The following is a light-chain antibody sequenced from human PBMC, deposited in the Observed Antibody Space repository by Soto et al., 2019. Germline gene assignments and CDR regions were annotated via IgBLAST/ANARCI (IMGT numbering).Light chain of an antibody. V-gene: IGKV1-39*01. CDR2: GAS. CDR1: QSISSY. CDR3: QQSYSTPYT. J-gene: IGKJ2*01. Sequence: DIQMTQSPSSVSTSVGERVTISCWASQSISSYLNWFQQKPGKAPRLLIYGASRLQSGVPSRFSGSESGTDFILTISSLHPEDFATYYCQQSYSTPYTFGQGTKLAIK.